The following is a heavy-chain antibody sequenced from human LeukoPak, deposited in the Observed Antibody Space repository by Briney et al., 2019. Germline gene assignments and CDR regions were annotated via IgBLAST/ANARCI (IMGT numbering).Heavy chain of an antibody. J-gene: IGHJ3*02. V-gene: IGHV3-9*03. CDR3: ATTAMATIPEDAFDI. D-gene: IGHD5-24*01. Sequence: PGGSLILSCAASGFTFDDYAMHWVRQAPGKGLEWVSGISWNSGSIGYADSVKGRFTISRDNAKNSLYLQMNSLRAEDMALYYCATTAMATIPEDAFDIWGQGTMVTVSS. CDR1: GFTFDDYA. CDR2: ISWNSGSI.